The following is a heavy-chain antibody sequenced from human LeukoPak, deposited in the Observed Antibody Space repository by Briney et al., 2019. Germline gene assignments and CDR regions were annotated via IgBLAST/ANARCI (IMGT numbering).Heavy chain of an antibody. D-gene: IGHD4-23*01. CDR3: ARGPPLKDTVVTLNWYFDL. CDR1: GGSISSGGYY. V-gene: IGHV4-31*03. J-gene: IGHJ2*01. CDR2: IYYSGGT. Sequence: PSQTLSLTCTVSGGSISSGGYYWSWIRQHPGKGLEWIGYIYYSGGTYYNPSLKSRVTISVDTSKNQFSLKLSSVTAADTAVYYCARGPPLKDTVVTLNWYFDLWGRGTLVTVSS.